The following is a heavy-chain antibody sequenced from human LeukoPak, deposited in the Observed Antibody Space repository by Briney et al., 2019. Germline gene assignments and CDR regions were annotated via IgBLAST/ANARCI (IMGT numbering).Heavy chain of an antibody. CDR2: IDYSGST. V-gene: IGHV4-59*01. D-gene: IGHD2-15*01. CDR3: ARDKRVPVPATHGGFDY. Sequence: NASEPLSLPCTVPGASISSYYWSWLRQPPAKGLDWIGYIDYSGSTNYIPSLKSRVTISVDTSKNQFSLKLSSVTAADTAVYYCARDKRVPVPATHGGFDYWGQGTLVTVSS. J-gene: IGHJ4*02. CDR1: GASISSYY.